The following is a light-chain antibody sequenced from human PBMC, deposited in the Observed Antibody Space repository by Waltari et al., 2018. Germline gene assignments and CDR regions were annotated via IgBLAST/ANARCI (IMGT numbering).Light chain of an antibody. CDR3: QSYDTSLRVV. V-gene: IGLV1-40*01. Sequence: QSVLTQPPSVSGAPGQRVTIPCTGSGSNIRAGYDVHWYQQLPRAAPKLLIYGSTSRPLGVPARFFGSTSGTSASLAITGLQAEDEADYYCQSYDTSLRVVFGGGTKLTVL. CDR1: GSNIRAGYD. CDR2: GST. J-gene: IGLJ2*01.